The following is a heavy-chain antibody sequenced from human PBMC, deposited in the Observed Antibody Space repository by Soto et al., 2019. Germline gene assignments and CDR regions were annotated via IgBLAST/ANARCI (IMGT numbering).Heavy chain of an antibody. Sequence: QVQLVESGGGVVQPGRSLRLSCAASGFTFSSYGMHWVRQAPGKGLEWVAVISYDGSNKYYADSVKGRFTISRDNSNNTLYLQMNSLRAEDTAVYYCAKDRGSGWYNYNYWGQGTLVTVSS. CDR1: GFTFSSYG. V-gene: IGHV3-30*18. CDR3: AKDRGSGWYNYNY. D-gene: IGHD6-19*01. J-gene: IGHJ4*02. CDR2: ISYDGSNK.